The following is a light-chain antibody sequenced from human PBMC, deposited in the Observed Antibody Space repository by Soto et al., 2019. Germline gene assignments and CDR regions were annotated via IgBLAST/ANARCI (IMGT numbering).Light chain of an antibody. CDR1: SGHSSYA. CDR2: LNNDGSH. J-gene: IGLJ1*01. Sequence: QPVLTQSPSASASLGASVKLTCTLSSGHSSYAIAWHQQQPEKGPRYLMKLNNDGSHSKGDGIPDRFSGSSSRAERYLTISSRQSEDEADYYCQTWCTGILVFGTGTKLAVL. V-gene: IGLV4-69*01. CDR3: QTWCTGILV.